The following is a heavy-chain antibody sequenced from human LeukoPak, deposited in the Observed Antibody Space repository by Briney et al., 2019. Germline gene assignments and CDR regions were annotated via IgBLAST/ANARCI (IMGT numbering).Heavy chain of an antibody. CDR2: IYYSGST. Sequence: PSQTLSLTCTVSGGSISSSSYYWGWIRQPPGKGLEWIGSIYYSGSTYYNPSLKSRVTISVDTSKNQFSLKLSSVTAADTAVYYCARVLAATHYYYYYMDVWGKGTTVTVSS. V-gene: IGHV4-39*07. D-gene: IGHD3-3*01. CDR1: GGSISSSSYY. J-gene: IGHJ6*03. CDR3: ARVLAATHYYYYYMDV.